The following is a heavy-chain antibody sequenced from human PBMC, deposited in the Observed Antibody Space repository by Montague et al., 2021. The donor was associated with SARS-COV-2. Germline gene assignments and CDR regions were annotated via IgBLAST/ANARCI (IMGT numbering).Heavy chain of an antibody. V-gene: IGHV4-39*07. CDR1: GSFFASSSFY. CDR2: VFYTGTT. Sequence: SETLSLTCSVSGSFFASSSFYWGWIRQPPGKGLEWLGNVFYTGTTSYNPSLKSRVTISMDTSKNQFSLNLRSMTGADTAVYYCARGGGGKSSPLYYGLDVWGQGTTVIVSS. CDR3: ARGGGGKSSPLYYGLDV. J-gene: IGHJ6*02. D-gene: IGHD2-2*01.